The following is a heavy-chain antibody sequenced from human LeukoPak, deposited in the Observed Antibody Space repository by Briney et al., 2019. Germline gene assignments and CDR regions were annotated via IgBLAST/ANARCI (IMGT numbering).Heavy chain of an antibody. Sequence: WFRQAPGKGLEWIGSIYYSGSTYYNPSLKSRVTISVDTSKNQFPLKLSSVTAADTAVYYCAREGRYSNWFDPWGQGTLVTVSS. J-gene: IGHJ5*02. D-gene: IGHD1-26*01. CDR3: AREGRYSNWFDP. CDR2: IYYSGST. V-gene: IGHV4-39*06.